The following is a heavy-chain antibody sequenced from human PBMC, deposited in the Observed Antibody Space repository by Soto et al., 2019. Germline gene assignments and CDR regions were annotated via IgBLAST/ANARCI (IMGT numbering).Heavy chain of an antibody. CDR2: ISAYNGNT. D-gene: IGHD6-6*01. J-gene: IGHJ4*02. CDR1: GYTFTSYG. CDR3: ARSTSSSIPVDY. Sequence: ASVKVSCKASGYTFTSYGISWVRQAPGQGLEWMGWISAYNGNTNYAQRLQGRVTMTTDTSTGTAYMELRSLRSDDTAVYYCARSTSSSIPVDYWGQGTLVTVSS. V-gene: IGHV1-18*01.